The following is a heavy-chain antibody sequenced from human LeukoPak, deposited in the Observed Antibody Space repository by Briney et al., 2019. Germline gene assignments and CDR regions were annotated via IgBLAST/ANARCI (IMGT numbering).Heavy chain of an antibody. D-gene: IGHD1-26*01. CDR3: ARAVQSGRIVGATNWFDP. CDR2: IIPILGIA. CDR1: GGTFSSYA. J-gene: IGHJ5*02. V-gene: IGHV1-69*04. Sequence: GASVKVSCKASGGTFSSYAISWVRQAPGQGLEWMGRIIPILGIANYAQKFQGRVTITADKSTSTAYMELSSLRSEDTAVYYCARAVQSGRIVGATNWFDPWGQGTLVTVSS.